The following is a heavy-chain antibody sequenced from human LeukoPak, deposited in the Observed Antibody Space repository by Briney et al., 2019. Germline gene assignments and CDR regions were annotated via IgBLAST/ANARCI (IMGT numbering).Heavy chain of an antibody. CDR3: ARSYGSGYGYTYYGMDV. D-gene: IGHD3-10*01. CDR2: IYYTGST. CDR1: GGSISTYY. V-gene: IGHV4-59*01. Sequence: PSETLSLTCTVSGGSISTYYWSWIPQRPGKGLEWVGYIYYTGSTNYNPSLKSRVIISVDTSKNQFSLKLNSVTAADTAVYYCARSYGSGYGYTYYGMDVWGQGTTVTVSS. J-gene: IGHJ6*02.